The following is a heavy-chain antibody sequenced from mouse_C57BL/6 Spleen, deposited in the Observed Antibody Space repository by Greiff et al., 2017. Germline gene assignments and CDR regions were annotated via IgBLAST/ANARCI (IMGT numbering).Heavy chain of an antibody. CDR3: ASHDYGSSLYYLNY. Sequence: EVQLVESGPGLVKPSQSLSLTCSVTGYSIPSGYYWNWLRQFPGNKLEWMGYISYDGSNNYNPSLKNRISITRDTSKNQFFLKLNSVTTEDTATYYGASHDYGSSLYYLNYWGQGTTLTVSS. V-gene: IGHV3-6*01. J-gene: IGHJ2*01. D-gene: IGHD1-1*01. CDR2: ISYDGSN. CDR1: GYSIPSGYY.